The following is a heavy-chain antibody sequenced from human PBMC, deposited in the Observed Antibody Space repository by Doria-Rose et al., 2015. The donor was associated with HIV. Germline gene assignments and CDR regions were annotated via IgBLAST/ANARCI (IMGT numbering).Heavy chain of an antibody. J-gene: IGHJ4*02. CDR2: IFSDDER. Sequence: QITLKESGPVLVKPTETLTLTCTVSGVSLSSPGMGVSWIRQPPGKALEWLAKIFSDDERSYQTSLKSRLTISRGTSKSQVVLTMTDMDPVDTATCYCARIKSSRWYHKYYFDFWGQGTLVIVSA. D-gene: IGHD6-13*01. CDR3: ARIKSSRWYHKYYFDF. CDR1: GVSLSSPGMG. V-gene: IGHV2-26*01.